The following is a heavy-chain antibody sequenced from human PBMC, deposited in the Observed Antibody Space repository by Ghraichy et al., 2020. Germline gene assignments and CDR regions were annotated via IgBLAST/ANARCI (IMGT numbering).Heavy chain of an antibody. V-gene: IGHV2-70*01. CDR2: IDWDDDK. D-gene: IGHD3-22*01. Sequence: SGPTLVKPTQTLTLTCTFSGFSLSTSGMCVSWIRQPPGKALEWLALIDWDDDKYYSTSLKTRLTISKDTSKNQVVLTMTNMDPVDTATYYCARTHRGLYDSSGYYYVHWGDTYFDYWGQGTLVTVSS. CDR3: ARTHRGLYDSSGYYYVHWGDTYFDY. CDR1: GFSLSTSGMC. J-gene: IGHJ4*02.